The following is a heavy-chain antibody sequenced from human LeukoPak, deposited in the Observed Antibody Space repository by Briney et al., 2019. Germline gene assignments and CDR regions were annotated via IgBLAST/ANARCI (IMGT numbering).Heavy chain of an antibody. Sequence: PETRSLTCSVCGGTLSGNYWSWIRQPPGKRLDRIWEINHTGSTKYSPSLKSRVTMSVDTSKNQFSLKLSSVTAADTAVYYCARRMNCSSNSCSSFDNWGQGTLVTVSS. CDR2: INHTGST. J-gene: IGHJ4*02. D-gene: IGHD2-2*01. CDR3: ARRMNCSSNSCSSFDN. V-gene: IGHV4-34*01. CDR1: GGTLSGNY.